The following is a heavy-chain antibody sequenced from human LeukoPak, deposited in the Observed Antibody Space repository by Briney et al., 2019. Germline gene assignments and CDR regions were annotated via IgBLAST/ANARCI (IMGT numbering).Heavy chain of an antibody. Sequence: GGSLRLSCAASGFTFSDYYMSWIRQAPGKGLEWVSAISGSGGSTYYADSVKGRFTISRDNSKNTLYLQMNSLRAEDTAVYYCAKDTSYSSSSVLFDYWGQGTLVTVSS. CDR3: AKDTSYSSSSVLFDY. V-gene: IGHV3-23*01. CDR1: GFTFSDYY. CDR2: ISGSGGST. J-gene: IGHJ4*02. D-gene: IGHD6-13*01.